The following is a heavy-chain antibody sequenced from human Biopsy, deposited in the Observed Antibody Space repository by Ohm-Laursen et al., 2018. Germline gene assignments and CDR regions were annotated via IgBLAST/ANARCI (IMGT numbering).Heavy chain of an antibody. D-gene: IGHD6-13*01. CDR2: VGGSGDST. J-gene: IGHJ4*02. V-gene: IGHV3-23*01. CDR1: GFTFSNYA. CDR3: AKTRGEARAAANF. Sequence: SLRLSCAAFGFTFSNYAMTWVRQAPGKGLDWVSGVGGSGDSTYYADSVKGRFSISRDNSNNTLYLQMNSLRVDDTAVYYCAKTRGEARAAANFWGQGTLVTVFS.